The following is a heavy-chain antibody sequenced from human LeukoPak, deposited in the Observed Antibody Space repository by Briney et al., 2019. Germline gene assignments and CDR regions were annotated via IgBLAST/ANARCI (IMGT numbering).Heavy chain of an antibody. CDR2: INGNGGGS. V-gene: IGHV3-23*01. J-gene: IGHJ4*02. D-gene: IGHD6-19*01. CDR3: AKDPLAVAGRNY. CDR1: GFTFSDHA. Sequence: PGGSLRLSCAASGFTFSDHAMSWVRQAPAKGLEWVSSINGNGGGSYYIDSVKGRFTISRDNSKNTLYLQMNSLRAEDTAVYYCAKDPLAVAGRNYWGQGTLVTVSS.